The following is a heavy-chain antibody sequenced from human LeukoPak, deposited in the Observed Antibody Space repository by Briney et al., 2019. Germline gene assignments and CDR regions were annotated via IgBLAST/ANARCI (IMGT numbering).Heavy chain of an antibody. CDR1: GYTFTSYG. V-gene: IGHV1-46*01. D-gene: IGHD3-22*01. Sequence: GASVKVSCKASGYTFTSYGISWVRQAPGQGLEWMGVIDPSAGSTTYAQKFQGRVTMTRDTATSTVYMELSSLRSEDTAVYYCARAHYASSNIKVPFDVWGKGTTVTVSS. CDR2: IDPSAGST. J-gene: IGHJ6*04. CDR3: ARAHYASSNIKVPFDV.